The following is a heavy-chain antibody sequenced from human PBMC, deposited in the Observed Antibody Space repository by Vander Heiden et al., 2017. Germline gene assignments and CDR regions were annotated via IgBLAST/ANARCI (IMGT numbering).Heavy chain of an antibody. CDR3: ARGFCSGGTCYAGDY. J-gene: IGHJ4*02. CDR2: IRKKANSYST. Sequence: EVQLVESGGGLVQPGGSLSLPCAASGFTFSDHYLAWVRQAPGKGLEWVGRIRKKANSYSTEYAASVKGRLTISRDDSKNSLYLQMDSLKTEDTAVYYCARGFCSGGTCYAGDYWGQGTLVTVS. CDR1: GFTFSDHY. V-gene: IGHV3-72*01. D-gene: IGHD2-15*01.